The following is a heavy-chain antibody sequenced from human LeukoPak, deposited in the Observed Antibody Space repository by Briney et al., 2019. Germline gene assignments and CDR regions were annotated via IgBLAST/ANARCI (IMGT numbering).Heavy chain of an antibody. V-gene: IGHV4-34*01. Sequence: SETLSLTCAVYGGSFSGYYWSWIRQPPGKGLEWIGEINHSGSTNYNPSLKSRVTISVDTSKNQFSLKLSSVTAADTAVYYCARTRSSGWWYFDLWGRGTLVTVSS. CDR1: GGSFSGYY. D-gene: IGHD6-19*01. J-gene: IGHJ2*01. CDR3: ARTRSSGWWYFDL. CDR2: INHSGST.